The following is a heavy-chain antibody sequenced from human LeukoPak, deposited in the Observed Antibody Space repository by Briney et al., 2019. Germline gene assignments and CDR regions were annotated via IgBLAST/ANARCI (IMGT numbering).Heavy chain of an antibody. Sequence: GGSLRLSCAASGFTFSSYAMSWVRQAPRKGLEWVSAISGSGGSTYYADSVKGRFTISRDNSKNTLYLQMNSLRAEDTAVYYCATLGLDCSSTSCFPEDYWGQGTLVTVSS. V-gene: IGHV3-23*01. J-gene: IGHJ4*02. CDR2: ISGSGGST. CDR3: ATLGLDCSSTSCFPEDY. CDR1: GFTFSSYA. D-gene: IGHD2-2*01.